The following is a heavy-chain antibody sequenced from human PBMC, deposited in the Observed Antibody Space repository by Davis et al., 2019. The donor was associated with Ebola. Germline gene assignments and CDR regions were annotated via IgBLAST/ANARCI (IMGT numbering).Heavy chain of an antibody. V-gene: IGHV3-48*03. CDR1: GFTFSSYE. J-gene: IGHJ4*02. Sequence: GGSLRLSCAASGFTFSSYEMNWVRQAPGKGLEWVSYISSSGSTIYYADSVKGRFTISRDNAKNSLYLQMNSLRAEDTAVYYCARESLYYDILTGYSDYWGQGTLVTVSS. CDR2: ISSSGSTI. CDR3: ARESLYYDILTGYSDY. D-gene: IGHD3-9*01.